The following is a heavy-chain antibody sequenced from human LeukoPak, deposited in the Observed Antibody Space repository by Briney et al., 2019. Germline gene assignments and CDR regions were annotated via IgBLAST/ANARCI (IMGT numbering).Heavy chain of an antibody. CDR3: ARRGRSSSSGWFDP. CDR2: IYYSGST. V-gene: IGHV4-31*03. Sequence: NPSETLSLTCTVSGGSISSGGYYWRWIRQHPGKSLEWIGYIYYSGSTYYNPSLKSRVTISVDTSKNQFSLKLSSVTAADTAVYYCARRGRSSSSGWFDPWGQGTLVTVSS. J-gene: IGHJ5*02. D-gene: IGHD6-6*01. CDR1: GGSISSGGYY.